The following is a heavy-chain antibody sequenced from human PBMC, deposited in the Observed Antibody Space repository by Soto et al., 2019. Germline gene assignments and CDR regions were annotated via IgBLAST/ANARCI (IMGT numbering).Heavy chain of an antibody. CDR3: ARDRRISGINRGLDY. CDR2: ISSSGDTI. J-gene: IGHJ4*02. D-gene: IGHD1-20*01. Sequence: LRLSCAASGFIFSDYHMTWIRQAPGKGLELVAYISSSGDTIYYAGSVKGRFTISRDNGRDSLFLQMSSLRPEDTAVYYCARDRRISGINRGLDYWGRGTLVTVSS. CDR1: GFIFSDYH. V-gene: IGHV3-11*01.